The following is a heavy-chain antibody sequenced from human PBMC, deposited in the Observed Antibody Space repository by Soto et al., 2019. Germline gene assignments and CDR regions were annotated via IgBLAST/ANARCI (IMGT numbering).Heavy chain of an antibody. CDR2: ISAFNGDT. CDR1: GYTFTSRG. Sequence: QVQLVQSGAEVKKPGASVKVSCKASGYTFTSRGISWVRQAPGQGLEWMGWISAFNGDTNYAQKFRDRVTMTTDTSTSPAYMELRSLRSDDTAMYYCARDLITCGGAGDLWGQGTLVTVSS. CDR3: ARDLITCGGAGDL. V-gene: IGHV1-18*01. J-gene: IGHJ4*02. D-gene: IGHD3-16*01.